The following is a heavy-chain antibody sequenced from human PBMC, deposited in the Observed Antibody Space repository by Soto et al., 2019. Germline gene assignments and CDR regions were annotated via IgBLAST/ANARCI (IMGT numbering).Heavy chain of an antibody. CDR2: VYYRGTT. J-gene: IGHJ6*02. CDR3: TRAPSAYSRGYGMDV. D-gene: IGHD5-18*01. CDR1: GGSISNYY. Sequence: SETLSLTCTVSGGSISNYYWSWIRQPPGKGLEWIGYVYYRGTTNYNPSLKSRVTISVDTSKNQFSLKMNSVTAADTAVYFCTRAPSAYSRGYGMDVWGQGTTVTVSS. V-gene: IGHV4-59*01.